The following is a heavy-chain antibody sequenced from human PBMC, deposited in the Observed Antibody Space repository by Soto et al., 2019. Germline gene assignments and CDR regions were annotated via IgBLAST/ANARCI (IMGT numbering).Heavy chain of an antibody. CDR1: GGSFSGYY. Sequence: PSETLFLICAVYGGSFSGYYWSWIRQPPGKGLEWLGEINHSGPTNYNQSLKSRDNISVDTSKNLFSLKMSSVTAADTVVYYGARGVRRYCSSGSYSPQPGYYYYYYGMDAWGQGTTVTVA. D-gene: IGHD2-15*01. V-gene: IGHV4-34*01. CDR3: ARGVRRYCSSGSYSPQPGYYYYYYGMDA. CDR2: INHSGPT. J-gene: IGHJ6*02.